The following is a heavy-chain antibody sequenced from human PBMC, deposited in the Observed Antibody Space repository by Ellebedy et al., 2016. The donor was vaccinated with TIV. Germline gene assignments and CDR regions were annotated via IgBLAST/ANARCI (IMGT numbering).Heavy chain of an antibody. V-gene: IGHV4-59*01. CDR3: AIHYDSSAYYVYDAFDI. CDR2: INYPGNT. D-gene: IGHD3-22*01. J-gene: IGHJ3*02. Sequence: SETLSLTCTVSGGSIGIYYWTWIRQPPGKGLEWIGYINYPGNTNYHPSLKSRVTMSVDTSKNQFSLKLSSVTAADTAVYYCAIHYDSSAYYVYDAFDIWGQGTMVTVSS. CDR1: GGSIGIYY.